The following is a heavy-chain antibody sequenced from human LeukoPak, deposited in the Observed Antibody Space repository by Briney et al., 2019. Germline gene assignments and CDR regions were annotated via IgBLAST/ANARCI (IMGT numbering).Heavy chain of an antibody. V-gene: IGHV3-30*03. CDR2: ISYDGSNK. CDR1: GFTFSSYG. J-gene: IGHJ4*02. Sequence: GGSLRLSCAASGFTFSSYGMHWVRQAPGKGLEWVAVISYDGSNKYYADSVKGRFTISRDNSKNTLYLQMNSLRAEDTAVYYCARQRKTGYSSSWRWFDYWGQGTLVTVSS. D-gene: IGHD6-13*01. CDR3: ARQRKTGYSSSWRWFDY.